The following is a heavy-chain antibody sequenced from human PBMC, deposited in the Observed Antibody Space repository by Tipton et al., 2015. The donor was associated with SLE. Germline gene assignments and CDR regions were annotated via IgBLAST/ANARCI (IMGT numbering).Heavy chain of an antibody. J-gene: IGHJ2*01. V-gene: IGHV4-34*01. CDR1: GGSFSGYY. CDR3: ARVPLEQRQPGSWYFDL. D-gene: IGHD1/OR15-1a*01. CDR2: INHSGNT. Sequence: TLSLTCAVYGGSFSGYYWTWVRQPPGKGLEGIGEINHSGNTNFNSSLKSRVTISVDTSRNQFSLKLNSVTAADTAVYFCARVPLEQRQPGSWYFDLWGRGPLVTVSS.